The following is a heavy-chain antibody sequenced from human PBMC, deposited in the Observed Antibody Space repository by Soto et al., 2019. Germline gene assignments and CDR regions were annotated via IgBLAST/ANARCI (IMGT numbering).Heavy chain of an antibody. CDR3: AAIGGPYYYYGMDV. D-gene: IGHD3-16*01. V-gene: IGHV1-58*01. J-gene: IGHJ6*02. CDR2: IVVGSGNT. CDR1: GFTFTSSA. Sequence: SVKVSCKASGFTFTSSAVQWVRQARGQRLEWIGWIVVGSGNTNYAQKFQERVTITRDMSTSTAYMELSSLRSEDTAVYYCAAIGGPYYYYGMDVWGQGATVTVSS.